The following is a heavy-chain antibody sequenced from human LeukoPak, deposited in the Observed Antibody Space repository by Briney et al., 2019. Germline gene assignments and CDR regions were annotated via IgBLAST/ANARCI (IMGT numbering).Heavy chain of an antibody. Sequence: SETLSLTCAVSGGSISSGGYSWSWIRQPPGKGLEWIGYIYHSGSTYYNPSLKSRVTISVDRSKNQFSLKLSSVTAADTAVYYCARDRYCSGASCYYGMDVWGQGTTVTVSS. CDR3: ARDRYCSGASCYYGMDV. D-gene: IGHD2-15*01. V-gene: IGHV4-30-2*01. CDR1: GGSISSGGYS. J-gene: IGHJ6*02. CDR2: IYHSGST.